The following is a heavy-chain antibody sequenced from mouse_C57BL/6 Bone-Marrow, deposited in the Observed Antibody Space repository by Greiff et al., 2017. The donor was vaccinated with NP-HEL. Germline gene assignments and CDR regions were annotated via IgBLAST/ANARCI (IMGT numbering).Heavy chain of an antibody. D-gene: IGHD2-4*01. J-gene: IGHJ4*01. CDR1: GFSFNTYA. CDR3: VSYDYDGRDAMDY. CDR2: IRSKSNNYAT. V-gene: IGHV10-1*01. Sequence: DVNVVESGGGLVQPKGSLKLSCAASGFSFNTYAMNWVRQAPGKGVEWVARIRSKSNNYATYYADSVKDRFTISRDDSESMLYLQMNNLKTEDTAMYYCVSYDYDGRDAMDYWGQGTSVTVSS.